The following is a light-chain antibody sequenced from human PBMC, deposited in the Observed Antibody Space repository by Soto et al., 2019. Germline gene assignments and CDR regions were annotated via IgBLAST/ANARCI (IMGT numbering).Light chain of an antibody. Sequence: EIVLTQSPGTVSLSPGERATLSCRASQSVSSSYLAWYQQKPGQAPRLLIYDASNRATGIPARFSGSGSGTDFTLTISSLEPEDFAVYYCQQRSNWLTFGGGTKVDIK. CDR1: QSVSSSY. CDR3: QQRSNWLT. CDR2: DAS. J-gene: IGKJ4*01. V-gene: IGKV3D-20*02.